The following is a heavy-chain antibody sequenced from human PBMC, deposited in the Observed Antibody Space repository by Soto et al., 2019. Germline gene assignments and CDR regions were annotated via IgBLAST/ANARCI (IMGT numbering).Heavy chain of an antibody. CDR2: ISGSGGST. Sequence: EVQLLESGGGLVQPGGSLRLSCAASGFTFSSYAMSWVRQAPGKGLEWVSAISGSGGSTYYADSVKGRFTISRDNSNNTLYLQMNSLRAEDTAVYYCACLRHAGYYFDYWGQGTLVTVSS. CDR3: ACLRHAGYYFDY. D-gene: IGHD2-8*01. V-gene: IGHV3-23*01. J-gene: IGHJ4*02. CDR1: GFTFSSYA.